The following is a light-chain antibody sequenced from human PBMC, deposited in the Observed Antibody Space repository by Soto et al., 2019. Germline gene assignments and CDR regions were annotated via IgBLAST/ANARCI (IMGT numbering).Light chain of an antibody. J-gene: IGKJ2*01. CDR2: GAS. V-gene: IGKV3-20*01. CDR3: HQFGYSPNT. CDR1: RSVSSRY. Sequence: DIVLTQSPCTLSLSLGERVTLSCRASRSVSSRYLAWYQQKAGQAPMLLISGASTRANVIPERLSGSGSGTDFTLIISRLEPDDFAIYYCHQFGYSPNTFGQGTKVEIK.